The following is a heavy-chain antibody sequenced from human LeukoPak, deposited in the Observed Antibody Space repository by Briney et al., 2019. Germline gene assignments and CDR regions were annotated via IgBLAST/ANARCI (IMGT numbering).Heavy chain of an antibody. J-gene: IGHJ4*02. Sequence: PGGSLRLSCAASGFTFSNFWMHWVRQAPGKGLVWVALIYGDGSFTRYADSVKGRFTISRDNAKNTLYLEMNSLRAEDMAVYYCAIGVVITTAFDNWGQGTLVTVSS. V-gene: IGHV3-74*01. CDR1: GFTFSNFW. CDR2: IYGDGSFT. D-gene: IGHD3-22*01. CDR3: AIGVVITTAFDN.